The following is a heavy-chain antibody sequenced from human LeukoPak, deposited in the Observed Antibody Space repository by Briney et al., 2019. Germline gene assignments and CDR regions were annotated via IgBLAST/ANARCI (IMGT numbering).Heavy chain of an antibody. CDR2: ISSSGSTI. V-gene: IGHV3-11*01. CDR1: GFTFSDHY. D-gene: IGHD1-26*01. CDR3: ARDKVVVGAYWAFDY. Sequence: GGSLRLSCAASGFTFSDHYMSWIRQAPGKGLEWVSYISSSGSTIYYADSVKGRFTISRDNAKNSLYLQMNSLRAEDTAVYYCARDKVVVGAYWAFDYWGQGTLVTVSS. J-gene: IGHJ4*02.